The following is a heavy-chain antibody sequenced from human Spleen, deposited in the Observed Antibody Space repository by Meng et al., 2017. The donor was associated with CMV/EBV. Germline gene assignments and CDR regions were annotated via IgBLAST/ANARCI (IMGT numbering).Heavy chain of an antibody. CDR1: GFTFSSDA. CDR2: ISYDGSNK. J-gene: IGHJ5*02. V-gene: IGHV3-30*04. Sequence: SGFTFSSDAMHWVRQAPGKGLEWVAVISYDGSNKYYADSVKGRFTISRDNSKNTLYLQMNSLSAEDTAVYYCARDSAATVTTDNWFDPWGQGTLVTVFS. D-gene: IGHD4-17*01. CDR3: ARDSAATVTTDNWFDP.